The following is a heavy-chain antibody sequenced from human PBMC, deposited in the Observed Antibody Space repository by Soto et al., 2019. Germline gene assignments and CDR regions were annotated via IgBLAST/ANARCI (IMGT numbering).Heavy chain of an antibody. D-gene: IGHD2-21*02. CDR2: ISPKSGAT. Sequence: SVKGSCKGSGYTFIVYYMHWVRKAHGQGFEWMGRISPKSGATNYAQKFQGRVSMTWDTSLKTAYMELSSLMSEDTAVYYCARPPGYISDWQYFDLWGQGTLVTVSS. V-gene: IGHV1-2*02. CDR1: GYTFIVYY. CDR3: ARPPGYISDWQYFDL. J-gene: IGHJ4*02.